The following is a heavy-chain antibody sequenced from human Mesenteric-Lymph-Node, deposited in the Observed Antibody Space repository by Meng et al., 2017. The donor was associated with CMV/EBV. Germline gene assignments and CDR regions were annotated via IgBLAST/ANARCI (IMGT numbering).Heavy chain of an antibody. CDR1: GGSFSGYH. CDR2: INHSGST. Sequence: VQRQQWGAGLLKPSECLSPTCAVYGGSFSGYHWSWIRQPPGKGLEWIGEINHSGSTNYNPSLKSRVTISVDTSKNQFSLKLSSVTAADTAVYYCARHQRWLKSEGGFNYWGQGTLVTVSS. D-gene: IGHD4-23*01. J-gene: IGHJ4*02. CDR3: ARHQRWLKSEGGFNY. V-gene: IGHV4-34*01.